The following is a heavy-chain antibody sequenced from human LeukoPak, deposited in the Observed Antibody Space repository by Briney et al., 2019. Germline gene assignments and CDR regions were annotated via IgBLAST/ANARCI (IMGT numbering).Heavy chain of an antibody. V-gene: IGHV3-23*01. CDR3: AKDRDDWNDFTYFDY. CDR1: GFTFSSYA. D-gene: IGHD1-1*01. CDR2: ISGSGGST. Sequence: GGSLRLSCAASGFTFSSYAMSWVRQAPGKGLEWVSAISGSGGSTYYADSVKGRFTVSRDNSKNTLYLQMNSLRAEDTAVYYCAKDRDDWNDFTYFDYWGQGNLVTVSS. J-gene: IGHJ4*02.